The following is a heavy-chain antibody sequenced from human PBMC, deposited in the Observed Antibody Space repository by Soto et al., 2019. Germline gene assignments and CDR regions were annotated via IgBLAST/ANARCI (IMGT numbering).Heavy chain of an antibody. Sequence: GASLRLSCAASGFTFSSYSMNWVRQAPGKGLEWVSSISSSSSYIYYADSVKGRFTISRDNAKNSLYLQMNSLRAEDTAVYYCAREIAAAGHNWFDPWGQGTLVTVSS. D-gene: IGHD6-13*01. CDR3: AREIAAAGHNWFDP. V-gene: IGHV3-21*01. CDR2: ISSSSSYI. CDR1: GFTFSSYS. J-gene: IGHJ5*02.